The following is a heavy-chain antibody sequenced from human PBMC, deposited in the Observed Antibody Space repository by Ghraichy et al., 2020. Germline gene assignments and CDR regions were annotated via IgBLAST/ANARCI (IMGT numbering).Heavy chain of an antibody. V-gene: IGHV3-7*03. CDR2: IKQDGSEK. CDR1: GFTFSSYW. CDR3: ARVSSSSVYYYYGMDV. D-gene: IGHD6-6*01. Sequence: GGSLRLSCAASGFTFSSYWMSWVRQAPGKGLEWVANIKQDGSEKYYVDSVKGRFTISRDNAKNSLYLQMNSLRAEDTAVYYCARVSSSSVYYYYGMDVWGQGTTVTVSS. J-gene: IGHJ6*02.